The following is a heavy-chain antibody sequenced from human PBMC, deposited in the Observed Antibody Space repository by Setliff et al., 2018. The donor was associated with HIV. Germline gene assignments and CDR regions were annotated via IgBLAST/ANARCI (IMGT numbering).Heavy chain of an antibody. V-gene: IGHV1-46*01. Sequence: GASVKVSCKASGYTFTSYYMHWVRQAPGQGLEWMGIINPSGGSTSYAQKFQGRVTMTRDTSTSTAYMELSSLRSEDTAVYYCARELPLRTVPTKPTHWFDPWGQGTLVTVSS. D-gene: IGHD4-17*01. J-gene: IGHJ5*02. CDR3: ARELPLRTVPTKPTHWFDP. CDR2: INPSGGST. CDR1: GYTFTSYY.